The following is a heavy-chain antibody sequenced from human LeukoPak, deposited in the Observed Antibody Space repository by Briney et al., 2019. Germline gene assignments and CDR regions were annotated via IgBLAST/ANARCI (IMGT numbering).Heavy chain of an antibody. V-gene: IGHV1-2*02. CDR1: GYTFTGYY. J-gene: IGHJ5*02. Sequence: ASVTVSCTASGYTFTGYYMHWVRQAPGQGLEWMGWINPNSGGTNYAQKFQGRVTMTRDTSISTAYMELSRLRSDDTAVYYCARDRPFPSLGEASNWFDPWGQGTLVTVSS. D-gene: IGHD2/OR15-2a*01. CDR3: ARDRPFPSLGEASNWFDP. CDR2: INPNSGGT.